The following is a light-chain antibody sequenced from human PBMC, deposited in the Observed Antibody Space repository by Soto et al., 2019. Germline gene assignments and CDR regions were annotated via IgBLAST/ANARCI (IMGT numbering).Light chain of an antibody. Sequence: QSVLTQPPSVSGAPGQTVTISCTGSSSNIGAGFDVHWYQQLPGTAPKLLIYINRNRPSGVPDRFSGSKSGTSASLAITGLQAEDEADYYCQTYDTSLSVYVFGTGTKLTVL. V-gene: IGLV1-40*01. J-gene: IGLJ1*01. CDR2: INR. CDR1: SSNIGAGFD. CDR3: QTYDTSLSVYV.